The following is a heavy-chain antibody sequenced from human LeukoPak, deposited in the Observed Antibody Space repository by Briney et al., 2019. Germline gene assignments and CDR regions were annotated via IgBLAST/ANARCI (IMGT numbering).Heavy chain of an antibody. CDR1: GGSFSGYY. CDR2: INHSGST. CDR3: ARGTSAAGSDY. D-gene: IGHD6-13*01. V-gene: IGHV4-34*01. Sequence: PSETLSLTCAVYGGSFSGYYWSWIRQPPGKGMEWSGEINHSGSTNYNPSLKSRVTISVDTSKNQFSLKLSSVTAADTAVYYCARGTSAAGSDYWGQGTLVTVSS. J-gene: IGHJ4*02.